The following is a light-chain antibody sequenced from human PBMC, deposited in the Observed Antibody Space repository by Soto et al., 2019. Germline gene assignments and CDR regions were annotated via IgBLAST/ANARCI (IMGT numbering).Light chain of an antibody. V-gene: IGKV3-20*01. CDR3: QQYGSSPTWT. J-gene: IGKJ1*01. Sequence: EVVLTQSPGTVSLSPGERVTLSCRASQSVISNYLAWFQQRPGQAPRLLIYAASSRATGIPDRFSGSGSGTNFTLIISRLEPQDFAVDYCQQYGSSPTWTFGQGTKVEIK. CDR2: AAS. CDR1: QSVISNY.